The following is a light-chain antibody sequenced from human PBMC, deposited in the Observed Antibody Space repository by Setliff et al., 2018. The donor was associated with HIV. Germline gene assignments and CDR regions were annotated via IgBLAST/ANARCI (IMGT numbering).Light chain of an antibody. J-gene: IGLJ1*01. Sequence: QSALTQPASVSGSPGQSITISYTGTSSDVGGYNYVSWYQQHPGKAPKLMIYDVSNRPSGVSIRFSGSKSGNTASLTISGLQAEDEADYYCSSYTSSSTLVFGTGTKVTVL. CDR1: SSDVGGYNY. CDR3: SSYTSSSTLV. CDR2: DVS. V-gene: IGLV2-14*03.